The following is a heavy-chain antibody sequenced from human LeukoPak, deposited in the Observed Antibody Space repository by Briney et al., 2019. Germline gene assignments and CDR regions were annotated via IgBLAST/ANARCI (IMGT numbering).Heavy chain of an antibody. V-gene: IGHV3-23*01. CDR2: ISGSGGST. J-gene: IGHJ6*03. CDR1: GFTFSSYA. Sequence: GGSLRLSCAASGFTFSSYAMSWVRQAPGKGLEWVSAISGSGGSTYYADSVKGRFTISRDNSKNTLYLQMNSLRAEDTAVYYCAKWWSDGDRSGYYYYYMDVWGKGTTVTVSS. D-gene: IGHD2-15*01. CDR3: AKWWSDGDRSGYYYYYMDV.